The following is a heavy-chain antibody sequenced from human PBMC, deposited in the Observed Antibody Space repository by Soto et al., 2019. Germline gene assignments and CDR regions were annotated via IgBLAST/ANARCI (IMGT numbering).Heavy chain of an antibody. J-gene: IGHJ3*02. CDR1: GFTFSGSA. CDR2: IRSKANSYAT. D-gene: IGHD6-19*01. CDR3: TRHVPYSSGWYYAFDI. Sequence: EAQLVESGGGLVQPGGSLKLSCAASGFTFSGSAMHWVRQASGKGLEWVGRIRSKANSYATAYAASVKGRFTISRDDSKNTAYLQMNSLKTEDTAVYYCTRHVPYSSGWYYAFDIWGQGTMVTVSS. V-gene: IGHV3-73*01.